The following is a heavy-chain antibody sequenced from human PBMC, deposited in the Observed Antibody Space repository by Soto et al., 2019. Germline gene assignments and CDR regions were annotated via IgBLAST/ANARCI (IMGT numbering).Heavy chain of an antibody. V-gene: IGHV1-69*02. CDR2: IIPILGIA. CDR3: AGRDGYNYDY. D-gene: IGHD5-12*01. Sequence: QVQLVQSGAEVKKPGSSVKVSCKASGGTFSSYTISWVRQAPGQGLEWMGRIIPILGIANYAQKFQGRVTISADKATSTAYMELSSLRSEDTAVYYCAGRDGYNYDYWGQGTLVTVSS. J-gene: IGHJ4*02. CDR1: GGTFSSYT.